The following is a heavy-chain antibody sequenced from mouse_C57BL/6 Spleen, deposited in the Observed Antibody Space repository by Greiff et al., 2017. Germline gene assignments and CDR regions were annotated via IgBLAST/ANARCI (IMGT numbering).Heavy chain of an antibody. CDR2: ISSGGSYT. CDR1: GFTFSSYG. J-gene: IGHJ2*01. CDR3: ARHNDGYYCFYY. V-gene: IGHV5-6*01. Sequence: EVQLVESGGDLVKPGGSLKLSCAASGFTFSSYGMSWVRQTPDKRLEWVATISSGGSYTYYPDSVKGRFTISRDNAKNTLYLQMSSMKSEDTAMYYCARHNDGYYCFYYWGQGTTLTVSS. D-gene: IGHD2-3*01.